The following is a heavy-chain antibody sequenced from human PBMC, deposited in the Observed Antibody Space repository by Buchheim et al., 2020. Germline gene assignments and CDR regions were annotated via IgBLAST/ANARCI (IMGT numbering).Heavy chain of an antibody. CDR1: GFTFSRYS. V-gene: IGHV3-48*01. J-gene: IGHJ6*02. Sequence: EVQLVESGGGSVQPGGSLRLSCAASGFTFSRYSMNWARQAPGKGLEWVSYMTSDEKTIYYTDYVKGRFTISRDNARNLLYLQMHSLRVDDTALYYCARSVQFGMDVWGQGTT. CDR3: ARSVQFGMDV. CDR2: MTSDEKTI.